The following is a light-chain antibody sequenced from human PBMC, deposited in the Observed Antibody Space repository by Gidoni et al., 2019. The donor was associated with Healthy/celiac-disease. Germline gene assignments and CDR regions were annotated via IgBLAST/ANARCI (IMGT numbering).Light chain of an antibody. J-gene: IGLJ2*01. CDR1: SSDVGGYNY. CDR2: DVT. Sequence: QSALTQPASVSGSPGQSITISCTGTSSDVGGYNYVSCYQQHTGKAPKLIIYDVTNRPSGVSNRFSGSKSGNTAYLTISGVQAEDEADYYCSSYTSSSTLVVFGGGTKLTVL. V-gene: IGLV2-14*01. CDR3: SSYTSSSTLVV.